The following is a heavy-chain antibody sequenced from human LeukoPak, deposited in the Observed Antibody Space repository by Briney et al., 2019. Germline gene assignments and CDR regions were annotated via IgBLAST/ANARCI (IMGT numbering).Heavy chain of an antibody. CDR1: GGSISSYF. Sequence: SETLSLTCTVSGGSISSYFWSWIRQPPGKGLEWIGYIYYSGSTNYNPSLKSRVTMSVDTSKNQFSPKLSSVTAADTAVYYCARIDRAVAGTIDYWGQGTLVTVSS. CDR3: ARIDRAVAGTIDY. D-gene: IGHD6-19*01. V-gene: IGHV4-59*08. J-gene: IGHJ4*02. CDR2: IYYSGST.